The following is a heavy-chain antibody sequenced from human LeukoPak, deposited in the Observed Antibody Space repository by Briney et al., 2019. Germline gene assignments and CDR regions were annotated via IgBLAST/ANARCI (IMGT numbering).Heavy chain of an antibody. J-gene: IGHJ6*02. CDR3: ARAQLNLLVDFGMDV. Sequence: SETLSLTCTVSGASISSYYWSWIRQPPGKGLEWIGYIYYSGSTNYNPSLKSRVTISVDTSKNQFSLKLTSVTAADTAVYYCARAQLNLLVDFGMDVWGQGTTVTVSS. CDR2: IYYSGST. CDR1: GASISSYY. V-gene: IGHV4-59*01. D-gene: IGHD1-1*01.